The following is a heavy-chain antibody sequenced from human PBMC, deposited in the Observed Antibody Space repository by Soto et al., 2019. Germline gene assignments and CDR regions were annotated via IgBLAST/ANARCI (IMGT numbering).Heavy chain of an antibody. CDR1: DNSISSRNF. CDR2: IYYSGST. J-gene: IGHJ3*02. CDR3: ARRYSSAFDI. V-gene: IGHV4-59*08. D-gene: IGHD6-13*01. Sequence: SETLSLTCAVSDNSISSRNFWSWIRQPPGKGLEWIGYIYYSGSTNYNPSLKSRVTISVDTSKNQFSLKLSSVTAADTAVYYCARRYSSAFDIWGQGTMVTVSS.